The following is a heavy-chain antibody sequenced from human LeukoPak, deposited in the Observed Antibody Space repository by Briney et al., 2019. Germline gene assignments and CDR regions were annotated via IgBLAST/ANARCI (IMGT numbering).Heavy chain of an antibody. J-gene: IGHJ4*02. Sequence: PSETLSLTCTVSGGSISSSSYYWGWIRQPPGKGLEWIGSIYYSGSTYYNPSLKSRVTISVDTSKNQFSLKLSSVTAADTAVYYCARQGAGVVPAAEVLYWGQGTLVTVSS. D-gene: IGHD2-2*01. V-gene: IGHV4-39*01. CDR2: IYYSGST. CDR3: ARQGAGVVPAAEVLY. CDR1: GGSISSSSYY.